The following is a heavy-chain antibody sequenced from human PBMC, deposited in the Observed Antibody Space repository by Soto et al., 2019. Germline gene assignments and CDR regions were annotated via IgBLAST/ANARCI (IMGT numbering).Heavy chain of an antibody. CDR2: IIPIFGTA. V-gene: IGHV1-69*13. CDR3: ARGRTEWLRIYIFDY. CDR1: GGPFSSYA. J-gene: IGHJ4*02. D-gene: IGHD5-12*01. Sequence: SVQGSCKASGGPFSSYAISWVGQAPRQGLEWMGGIIPIFGTANYAQKFQGRVTITAHESTSTAYMDLSSLRSEDAALYYCARGRTEWLRIYIFDYWGQGTMVTVSS.